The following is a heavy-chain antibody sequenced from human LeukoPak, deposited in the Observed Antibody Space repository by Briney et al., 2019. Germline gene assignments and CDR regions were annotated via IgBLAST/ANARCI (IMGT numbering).Heavy chain of an antibody. D-gene: IGHD4-17*01. Sequence: GGSLRLSCAASGFTLSNSAMSWVRQAPGKGLEWVSGFSGPGKTYYADSVKGRFTISRDNSKNTLYLQMNSLRAEDTAVYYCAKGTTTVTMFDYWGQGTLVTVSS. J-gene: IGHJ4*02. CDR3: AKGTTTVTMFDY. CDR1: GFTLSNSA. V-gene: IGHV3-23*01. CDR2: FSGPGKT.